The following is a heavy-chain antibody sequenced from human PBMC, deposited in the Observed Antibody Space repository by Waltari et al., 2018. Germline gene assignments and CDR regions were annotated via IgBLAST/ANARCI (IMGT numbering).Heavy chain of an antibody. CDR1: GYSLFELS. Sequence: QVQMEQSGPEVKKPGASVRVSCTVSGYSLFELSLHWVRLAPGEGLGWMGGSNPEQGESVYAQQFQGRITMTEDRSRDIAYMELSSLRSEDTAIHYCATGITVAGNLDFWGQGTQVTVSS. V-gene: IGHV1-24*01. J-gene: IGHJ4*02. CDR2: SNPEQGES. CDR3: ATGITVAGNLDF. D-gene: IGHD6-19*01.